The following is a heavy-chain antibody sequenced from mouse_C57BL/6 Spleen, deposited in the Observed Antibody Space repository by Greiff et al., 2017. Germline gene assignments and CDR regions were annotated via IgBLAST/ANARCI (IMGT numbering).Heavy chain of an antibody. Sequence: QVQLQQPGAELVMPGASVKLSCKASGYTFTSYWMHWVKQRPGQGLEWIGEIDPSDSYTNYNQKFKGKSTLTVDTSSSTAYMQLSSLTSEDSAVYYCASVGSDAWFAYWGQGTLVTVSA. CDR1: GYTFTSYW. J-gene: IGHJ3*01. D-gene: IGHD2-14*01. CDR3: ASVGSDAWFAY. CDR2: IDPSDSYT. V-gene: IGHV1-69*01.